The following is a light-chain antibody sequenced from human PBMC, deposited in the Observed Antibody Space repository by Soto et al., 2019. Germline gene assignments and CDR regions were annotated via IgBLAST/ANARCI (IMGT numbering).Light chain of an antibody. CDR3: QQYRTSPFT. J-gene: IGKJ2*01. Sequence: EIMLTQSPGTLSLSPGERATLSCRASQTFSSNFLAWYQQKPGQAPRLLIYGASSRATRIPDRFTGSASGTDFTLTISRLEPEDFAVYFCQQYRTSPFTFGQGTNLEIK. V-gene: IGKV3-20*01. CDR2: GAS. CDR1: QTFSSNF.